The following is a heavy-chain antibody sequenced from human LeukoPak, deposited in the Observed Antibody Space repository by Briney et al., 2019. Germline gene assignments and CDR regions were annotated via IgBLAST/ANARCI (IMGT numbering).Heavy chain of an antibody. Sequence: GESLKISCAASGFTFSDYYMSWIRQAPGKGLEWVSYISSSGSTIYYADSVKGRFTISRDNAKNSLYLQMNSLRAEDTAVYYCARDNCSGGSCYNPWGQGTLVTVSS. CDR3: ARDNCSGGSCYNP. J-gene: IGHJ5*02. V-gene: IGHV3-11*01. CDR1: GFTFSDYY. CDR2: ISSSGSTI. D-gene: IGHD2-15*01.